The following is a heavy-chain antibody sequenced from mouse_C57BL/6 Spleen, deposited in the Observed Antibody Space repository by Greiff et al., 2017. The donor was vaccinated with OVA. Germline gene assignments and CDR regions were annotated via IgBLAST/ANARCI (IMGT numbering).Heavy chain of an antibody. CDR1: GYTFTSYW. V-gene: IGHV1-69*01. CDR3: ARPIYDGYYLFAY. J-gene: IGHJ3*01. CDR2: FDPSDSYT. D-gene: IGHD2-3*01. Sequence: QVQLQQPGAELVMPGASVKLSCKASGYTFTSYWMHWVKQRPGQGLEWIGEFDPSDSYTNYNQKFKGKSTLTVDKSSSTAYMQLSSLTSEDSAVYYCARPIYDGYYLFAYWGQGTLVTVSA.